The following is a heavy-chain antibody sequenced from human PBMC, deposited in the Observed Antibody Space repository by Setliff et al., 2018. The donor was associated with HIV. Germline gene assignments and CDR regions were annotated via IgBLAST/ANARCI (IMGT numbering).Heavy chain of an antibody. J-gene: IGHJ5*02. CDR1: GFRFSEYS. V-gene: IGHV3-48*01. CDR3: ARTASYGNSWYHWFDP. Sequence: PGGSLRLSCAASGFRFSEYSMKWVRQTPGKGLEWISYITSSSTTIYYADSVKGRFTISRDNAQNSLYLQMNSLRVEDTGVYYCARTASYGNSWYHWFDPWGQGTLVTVSS. D-gene: IGHD6-13*01. CDR2: ITSSSTTI.